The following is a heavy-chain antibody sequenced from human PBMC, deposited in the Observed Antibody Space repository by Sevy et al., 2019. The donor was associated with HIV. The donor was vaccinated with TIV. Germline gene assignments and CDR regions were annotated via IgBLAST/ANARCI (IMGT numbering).Heavy chain of an antibody. CDR2: VYHTGST. V-gene: IGHV4-61*01. Sequence: SETLSLTCAVSGVSVSSDTYYWSWIRQPPGKGLEWIGYVYHTGSTNYSPSFKSGVPISVDTSKNQFSLRLFSVAAADTAVYYCAREPYFFDKSGYYWDYWGQGALVTVSS. J-gene: IGHJ4*02. D-gene: IGHD3-22*01. CDR1: GVSVSSDTYY. CDR3: AREPYFFDKSGYYWDY.